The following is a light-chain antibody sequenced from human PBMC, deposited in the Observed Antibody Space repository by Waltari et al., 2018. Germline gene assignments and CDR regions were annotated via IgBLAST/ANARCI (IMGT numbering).Light chain of an antibody. V-gene: IGLV1-51*01. CDR2: DNN. CDR3: GTWDSSLSAVV. Sequence: QSVLTQPPSVSAAPGQKVTISCSGSSSNIGNNYVSWYQQPQVTAPKLLIYDNNKRPSGIPDRFSGSKSGTSATLGITGLQTGDEADYYCGTWDSSLSAVVFGGGTKLTVL. J-gene: IGLJ2*01. CDR1: SSNIGNNY.